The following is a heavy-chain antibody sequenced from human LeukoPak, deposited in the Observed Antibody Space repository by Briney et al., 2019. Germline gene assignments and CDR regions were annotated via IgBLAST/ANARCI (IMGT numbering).Heavy chain of an antibody. CDR1: GGTFSRYP. CDR2: ITPIVGIA. J-gene: IGHJ6*02. CDR3: ARGERKLRDYYYGIDV. D-gene: IGHD1-1*01. Sequence: SVKVSFKASGGTFSRYPVNWVRQAPGQGLEWMGRITPIVGIANYAEKFQGRVSITADKSTSTSYMELTSLRSDDTAVYYCARGERKLRDYYYGIDVWGQGTTVIVSS. V-gene: IGHV1-69*04.